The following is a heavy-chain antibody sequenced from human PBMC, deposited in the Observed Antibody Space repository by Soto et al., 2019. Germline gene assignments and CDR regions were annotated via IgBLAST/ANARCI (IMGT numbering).Heavy chain of an antibody. J-gene: IGHJ4*02. D-gene: IGHD3-22*01. V-gene: IGHV1-18*01. CDR2: ISTYNGNT. CDR3: ARGPTDYYDNSANYFLDY. CDR1: GYTFITYG. Sequence: QVQLVQSGAEVKKPGASVKVSCKASGYTFITYGVSWVRQAPGQGLDWLGWISTYNGNTRYAERLQGRVTMTTDTTTNTAYMEVRNLRSDDTAVYYCARGPTDYYDNSANYFLDYGGQGTLVTVSS.